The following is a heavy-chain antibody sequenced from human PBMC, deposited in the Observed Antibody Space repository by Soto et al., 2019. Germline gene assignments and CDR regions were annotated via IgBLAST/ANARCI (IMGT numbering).Heavy chain of an antibody. CDR3: ARDREIAMVRPLDV. J-gene: IGHJ6*04. CDR2: INSDESST. D-gene: IGHD3-10*01. Sequence: GGSLRLSCAASGFTFSRYWMYWVRQAPGKGLVWVSRINSDESSTTYADSVKGRFTISRDNAKNTLFLQMNSLRAEDTAVYYCARDREIAMVRPLDVWGKGTTVTVSS. CDR1: GFTFSRYW. V-gene: IGHV3-74*01.